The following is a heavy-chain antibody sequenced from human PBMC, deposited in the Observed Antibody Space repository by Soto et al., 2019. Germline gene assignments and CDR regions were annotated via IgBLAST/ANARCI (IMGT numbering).Heavy chain of an antibody. D-gene: IGHD3-9*01. Sequence: QVQLVQSGTEVKKPGASVKVSCKASGYTFTSYGITWVRQAPGQGLEWMGWISAYNGNINYAQKFQGRVTMTTDTSTSTASMELRSLRSDDTAVYYCARDGDISPLWFDYWGQGTLVTVSS. CDR2: ISAYNGNI. V-gene: IGHV1-18*01. CDR3: ARDGDISPLWFDY. J-gene: IGHJ4*02. CDR1: GYTFTSYG.